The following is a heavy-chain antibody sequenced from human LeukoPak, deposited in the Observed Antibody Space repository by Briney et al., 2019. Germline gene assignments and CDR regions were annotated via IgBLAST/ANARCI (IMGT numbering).Heavy chain of an antibody. J-gene: IGHJ5*02. V-gene: IGHV4-59*01. Sequence: SETLSLTCTVSGGSISSYYWSWIRQPPGKGLERIGYIYYSGSTNSNPPLKSQVTISVDTSKNQFSLKLSSVTAADTAFYYCASAALGGWFAPWGQGTLVTVSS. CDR2: IYYSGST. CDR1: GGSISSYY. CDR3: ASAALGGWFAP.